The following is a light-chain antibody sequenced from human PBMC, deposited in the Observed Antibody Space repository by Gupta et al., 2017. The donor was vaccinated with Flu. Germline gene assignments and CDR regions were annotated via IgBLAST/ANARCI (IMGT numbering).Light chain of an antibody. Sequence: IQMNQSPSALSASVGDRVTITCRASQSIGKYLKWFQKKVGKAPKLLIDEAYSLQRGVPSRFSGRSAGTVSSLTSNSLQPDDFATYYRQETYSTPYTFGQGTKVEIK. CDR2: EAY. J-gene: IGKJ2*01. V-gene: IGKV1-39*01. CDR1: QSIGKY. CDR3: QETYSTPYT.